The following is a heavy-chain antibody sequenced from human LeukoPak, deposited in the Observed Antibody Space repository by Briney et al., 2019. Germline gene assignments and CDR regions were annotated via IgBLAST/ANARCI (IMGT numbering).Heavy chain of an antibody. V-gene: IGHV3-30*04. CDR1: EFTFSSYA. J-gene: IGHJ4*02. CDR3: ARGMDYDILAGPPDY. CDR2: ISYDGSNK. D-gene: IGHD3-9*01. Sequence: GRSLRLSCAASEFTFSSYAMHWVRQAPDKGLEWVALISYDGSNKEFADSVKGRFTISRDNSKNSLYLQMNSLRGEDTAVYYCARGMDYDILAGPPDYWGQGTLVAVSS.